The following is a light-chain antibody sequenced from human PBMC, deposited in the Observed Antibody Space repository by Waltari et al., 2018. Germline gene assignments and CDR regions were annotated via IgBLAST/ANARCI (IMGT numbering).Light chain of an antibody. CDR2: GAS. Sequence: SCRASQSVSRALAWYQQKPGQAPRLLLYGASTRATGIPDRFSGSVSGTDFSLTISRLEPEDFAVYYCQHYVRLPVTFGQGTKVEIK. CDR3: QHYVRLPVT. J-gene: IGKJ1*01. V-gene: IGKV3-20*01. CDR1: QSVSRA.